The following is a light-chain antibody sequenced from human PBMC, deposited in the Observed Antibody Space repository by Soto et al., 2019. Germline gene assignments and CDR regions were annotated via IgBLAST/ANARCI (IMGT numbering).Light chain of an antibody. CDR3: QQYGSSPVT. Sequence: EILMTQSPATLSVSPGERATLSCRASQSVSSYLAWYQQKPGQAPRLLIYDASNRATGIPDRFSGSGSGTDFTLTISRLEPEDFVVYYCQQYGSSPVTFGQGTKVDIK. J-gene: IGKJ1*01. CDR2: DAS. CDR1: QSVSSY. V-gene: IGKV3-20*01.